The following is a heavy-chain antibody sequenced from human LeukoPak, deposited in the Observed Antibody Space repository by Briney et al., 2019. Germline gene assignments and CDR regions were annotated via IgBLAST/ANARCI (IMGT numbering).Heavy chain of an antibody. Sequence: GRSLRLSCAASGFTFSSYGMHWVRQAPGKGLEWVAVIWYDGSNKYYAGSVKGRFTISRDNSKNTLYLQMNSLRAEDTAVYYCARDEGDTSGHFSNRPYYFDYWGRGTLVTVSS. CDR2: IWYDGSNK. D-gene: IGHD3-22*01. V-gene: IGHV3-33*01. CDR3: ARDEGDTSGHFSNRPYYFDY. J-gene: IGHJ4*02. CDR1: GFTFSSYG.